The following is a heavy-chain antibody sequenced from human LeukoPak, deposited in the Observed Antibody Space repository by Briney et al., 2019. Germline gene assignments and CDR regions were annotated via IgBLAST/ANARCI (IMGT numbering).Heavy chain of an antibody. CDR3: ARDKTRYCSSTSCYYGMDV. V-gene: IGHV4-34*01. Sequence: PSETLSLTCAVYGGSFSGYYRSWIRQPPXKXLEWIGEINHSGSTNYNPSLKSRVTISVDTSKNQFSLKLSSVTAADTAVYYCARDKTRYCSSTSCYYGMDVWGQGTTVTVSS. D-gene: IGHD2-2*01. CDR2: INHSGST. CDR1: GGSFSGYY. J-gene: IGHJ6*02.